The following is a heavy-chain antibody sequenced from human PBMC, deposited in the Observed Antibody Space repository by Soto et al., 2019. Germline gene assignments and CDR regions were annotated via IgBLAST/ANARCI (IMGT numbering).Heavy chain of an antibody. CDR1: GGSFSGYY. CDR2: INHSGST. V-gene: IGHV4-34*01. J-gene: IGHJ4*02. CDR3: VRHVLTAYMVYYFDF. D-gene: IGHD2-21*01. Sequence: NPSETLSLTCAVYGGSFSGYYWSWIRQPPGKGLEWIGEINHSGSTNYNPSLKSRITISADTSKNQFSLKLSSVTAADTAVYYCVRHVLTAYMVYYFDFWGQGTLVTVSS.